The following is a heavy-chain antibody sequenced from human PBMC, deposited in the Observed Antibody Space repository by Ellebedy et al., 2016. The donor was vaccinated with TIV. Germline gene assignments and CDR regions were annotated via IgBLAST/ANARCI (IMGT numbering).Heavy chain of an antibody. CDR3: AGDTATGDYYYGMDV. V-gene: IGHV3-30*14. D-gene: IGHD5-18*01. Sequence: GGSLRLXXAASGFTFSSYAMHWVRQAPGKGLEWVAVISYDGSNKYYADSVKGRFTISRDNSKNTLYLQMNSLRAEDTAVYYCAGDTATGDYYYGMDVWGQGTTVTVSS. CDR1: GFTFSSYA. J-gene: IGHJ6*02. CDR2: ISYDGSNK.